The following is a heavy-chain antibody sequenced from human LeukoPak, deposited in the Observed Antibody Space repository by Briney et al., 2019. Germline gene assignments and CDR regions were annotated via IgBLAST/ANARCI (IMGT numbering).Heavy chain of an antibody. CDR3: AREYHSSSWYEWFGP. CDR2: IYTSGST. CDR1: GGSISSYY. Sequence: SETLSLTCTVSGGSISSYYWSWIRQPAGKGLEWIGRIYTSGSTNYNPSLKSRVTMSVDTSKNQFSLKLSSVTAADTAVYYCAREYHSSSWYEWFGPWGQGTLVTVSS. V-gene: IGHV4-4*07. D-gene: IGHD6-13*01. J-gene: IGHJ5*02.